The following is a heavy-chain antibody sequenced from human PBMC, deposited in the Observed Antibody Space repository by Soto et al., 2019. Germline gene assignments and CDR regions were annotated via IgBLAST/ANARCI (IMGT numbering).Heavy chain of an antibody. V-gene: IGHV1-46*03. CDR2: INPSGGST. CDR3: AIQTGGYCSSTSCYAPYYYYGMDV. D-gene: IGHD2-2*01. J-gene: IGHJ6*02. CDR1: GYTFTSYY. Sequence: EASVKVSCKASGYTFTSYYMHWVRQAPGQGLEWMGIINPSGGSTSYAQKFQGRVTMTRDTSTSTVYMELSSLRSEDTAVYYCAIQTGGYCSSTSCYAPYYYYGMDVWGQGTTVHRLL.